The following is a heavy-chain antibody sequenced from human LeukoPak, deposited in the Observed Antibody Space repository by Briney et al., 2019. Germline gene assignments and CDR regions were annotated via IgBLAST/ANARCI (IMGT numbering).Heavy chain of an antibody. CDR2: MNPNSGNT. Sequence: ASVKVSCKAPVYTFTSYDINGVPQATGQGREWIGWMNPNSGNTGYAQKFQGRVTMTRNTSISTAYMKLSSLRSEDTAVYYCARGGDTIFGVVIPSHWGQGTLVTVSS. D-gene: IGHD3-3*01. CDR1: VYTFTSYD. J-gene: IGHJ4*02. CDR3: ARGGDTIFGVVIPSH. V-gene: IGHV1-8*01.